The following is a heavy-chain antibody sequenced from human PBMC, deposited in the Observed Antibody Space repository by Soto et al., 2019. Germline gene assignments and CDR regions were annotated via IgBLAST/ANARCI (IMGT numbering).Heavy chain of an antibody. Sequence: GGSLRLSCGAPGVTFKDYGMHWVRQAPGKGLEWVAVISYDGKQTYYADSVKGRFTISKDKSKRTLFLQINSLRVDDTAVYYCARDGWGSNWYFDLWGRGTLVTVSS. CDR1: GVTFKDYG. V-gene: IGHV3-30*03. J-gene: IGHJ2*01. D-gene: IGHD3-16*01. CDR3: ARDGWGSNWYFDL. CDR2: ISYDGKQT.